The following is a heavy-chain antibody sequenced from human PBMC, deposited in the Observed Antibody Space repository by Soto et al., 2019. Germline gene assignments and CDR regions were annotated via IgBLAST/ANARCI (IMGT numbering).Heavy chain of an antibody. D-gene: IGHD3-9*01. J-gene: IGHJ4*02. CDR3: AKDRLRYFDWPLDY. V-gene: IGHV3-30*18. CDR1: GFTFSSYG. CDR2: ISYDGSNK. Sequence: GGSLRLSCAASGFTFSSYGMHWVRQAPGKGLEWVAVISYDGSNKYYADSVKGRFTISRDNSKNTLYLQMNSLRAEDTAVYYCAKDRLRYFDWPLDYWGQGTLVTVSS.